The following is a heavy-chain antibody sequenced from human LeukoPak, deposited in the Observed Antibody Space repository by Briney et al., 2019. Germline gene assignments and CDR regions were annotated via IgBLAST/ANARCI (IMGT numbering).Heavy chain of an antibody. V-gene: IGHV1-2*02. Sequence: ASVKVSCKASGYTFTGYYMHWVRQAPGQGLEWMGWINPNSGGTNYAQKFQGRVTMARDTSISTAYMELSSLRSEDTAVYYCARDIRTAMSPGWFDPWGQGTLVTVSS. D-gene: IGHD5-18*01. CDR1: GYTFTGYY. CDR2: INPNSGGT. J-gene: IGHJ5*02. CDR3: ARDIRTAMSPGWFDP.